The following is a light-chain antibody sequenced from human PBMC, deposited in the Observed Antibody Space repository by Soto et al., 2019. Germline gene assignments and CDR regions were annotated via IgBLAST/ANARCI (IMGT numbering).Light chain of an antibody. CDR3: SSCTSSNTLLYV. J-gene: IGLJ1*01. V-gene: IGLV2-14*01. Sequence: QSALTQPASVSGSPGQSITISCTGNNSDVGYHNYVSWYRQHPGKAPRLMIYEVNNRPSGVSNRFSGSKSGNTASLTISGLQAEDEADYYCSSCTSSNTLLYVFGTGTKLIVL. CDR2: EVN. CDR1: NSDVGYHNY.